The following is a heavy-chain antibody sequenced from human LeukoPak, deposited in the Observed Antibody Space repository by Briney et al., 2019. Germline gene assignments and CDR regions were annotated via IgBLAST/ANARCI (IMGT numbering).Heavy chain of an antibody. Sequence: GRSLRLSCAASGFTVSSYYMTWASHPPGRGWEWVANIKEDGSENNYVDSVKGRFTMSRDNAKNSLHLQMNSLRDEDTAVYYCGRDNGPVDIWGQGTKVTVSS. D-gene: IGHD2-8*01. CDR2: IKEDGSEN. CDR3: GRDNGPVDI. CDR1: GFTVSSYY. V-gene: IGHV3-7*01. J-gene: IGHJ3*02.